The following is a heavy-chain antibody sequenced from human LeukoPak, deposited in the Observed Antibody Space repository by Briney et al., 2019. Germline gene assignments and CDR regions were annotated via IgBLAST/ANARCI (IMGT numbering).Heavy chain of an antibody. J-gene: IGHJ5*02. CDR3: AGVEGYGDYA. CDR1: AFTFNTYS. V-gene: IGHV3-48*01. Sequence: GGSLRLSCAASAFTFNTYSMNWVRQAPGKGLERVSYISSTSSTIYYADSVKGRFTISRDNAKNSLYLQMNSLRVEDTAVYYCAGVEGYGDYAWGQGTLVTVSS. D-gene: IGHD4-17*01. CDR2: ISSTSSTI.